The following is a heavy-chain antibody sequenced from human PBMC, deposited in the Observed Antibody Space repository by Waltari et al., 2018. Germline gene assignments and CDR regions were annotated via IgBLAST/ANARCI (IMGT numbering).Heavy chain of an antibody. D-gene: IGHD2-8*01. V-gene: IGHV3-9*01. J-gene: IGHJ6*02. CDR1: GFSLVASA. Sequence: EMRLVESGGGWWQPGRSLALACHASGFSLVASATPVVREPPGKGLRWVAGFSWSSETVGYADSVKGRFSVSRDNAKNSLYLQMDSLRPEDAALYFCAKDLAEDYNGVAAYYGMDVWGQGTTVIVS. CDR3: AKDLAEDYNGVAAYYGMDV. CDR2: FSWSSETV.